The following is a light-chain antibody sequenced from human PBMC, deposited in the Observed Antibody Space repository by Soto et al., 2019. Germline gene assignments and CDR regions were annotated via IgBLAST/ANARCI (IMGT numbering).Light chain of an antibody. CDR2: STN. CDR1: SGSVSTNYY. Sequence: QTVVTQEPSFPLSPGGTVPLTCGLSSGSVSTNYYPSWYQQTPGQGPRTLIYSTNIRSSGVPDRFSGSILGNKAALTITGAQADDESGYFCVLYMGSGIPPVFGGGTKVTVL. V-gene: IGLV8-61*01. CDR3: VLYMGSGIPPV. J-gene: IGLJ3*02.